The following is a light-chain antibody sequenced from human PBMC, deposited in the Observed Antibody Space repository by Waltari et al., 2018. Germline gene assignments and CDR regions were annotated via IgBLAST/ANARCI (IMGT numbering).Light chain of an antibody. CDR1: SSDVGNYDI. J-gene: IGLJ1*01. Sequence: QSGLTQPASVSGSPGQSIPTSCPGTSSDVGNYDIVSWYQQSPGKAPKLWVYEVTRRSSGVSDRFSGSKSGNTASLTIYGLQSEDEADYYCCSYAGLGIYVFGTGTKVTVL. CDR2: EVT. V-gene: IGLV2-23*02. CDR3: CSYAGLGIYV.